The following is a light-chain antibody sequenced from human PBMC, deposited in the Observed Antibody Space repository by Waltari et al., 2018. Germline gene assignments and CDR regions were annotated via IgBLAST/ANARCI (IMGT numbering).Light chain of an antibody. Sequence: QPVLTQSSSASASLGSSVKLSCTLSSGTSDYIIAWHQQQPGKAPRYLMRLEGSGSYNKGGGVPDRYLTISNLQSEDEADYYCETWDRYTWVFGGGTKLTVL. CDR2: LEGSGSY. CDR1: SGTSDYI. V-gene: IGLV4-60*03. CDR3: ETWDRYTWV. J-gene: IGLJ3*02.